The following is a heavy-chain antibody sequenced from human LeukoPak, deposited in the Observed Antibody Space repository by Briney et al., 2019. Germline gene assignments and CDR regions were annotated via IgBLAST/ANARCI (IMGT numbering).Heavy chain of an antibody. CDR3: ARGRDCSGTSCRHDY. D-gene: IGHD2-2*01. Sequence: ASVKVSCKASGYIYTTDAMNWVRQAPGQWLEWMGGINTNTGNPTYAQGFTGRFVFSLDTSVSTAYLQISSLKAEDTAVYYCARGRDCSGTSCRHDYWGQGTLVTVSS. CDR1: GYIYTTDA. V-gene: IGHV7-4-1*02. J-gene: IGHJ4*02. CDR2: INTNTGNP.